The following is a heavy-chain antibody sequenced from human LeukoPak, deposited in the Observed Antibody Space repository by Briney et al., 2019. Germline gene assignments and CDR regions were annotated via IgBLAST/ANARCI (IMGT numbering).Heavy chain of an antibody. J-gene: IGHJ5*02. D-gene: IGHD3-22*01. Sequence: ASVKVSCKASGYTFTTYGISWVRQAPGQGLEWMGWISAYNGNTNYAQKLQGRVTMTTDTSTSTAYMELRSLRSDDTAVYYCARVRYYYHSSGHFVPDNWFDPWGQGTLVTVSS. V-gene: IGHV1-18*01. CDR3: ARVRYYYHSSGHFVPDNWFDP. CDR2: ISAYNGNT. CDR1: GYTFTTYG.